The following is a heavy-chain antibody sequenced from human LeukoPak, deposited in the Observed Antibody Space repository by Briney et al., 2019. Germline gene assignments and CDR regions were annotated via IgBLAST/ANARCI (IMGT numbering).Heavy chain of an antibody. CDR3: ARDALNSSSWGYNWFDP. Sequence: GGSLRLSCAASGFTFSSYAMHWVRQAPGKGLEWVAVISYDGSNKYYADSVKGRFTISRDNSKNTLYLQMNGLRAEDTAVYYCARDALNSSSWGYNWFDPWGQGTLVTVSS. D-gene: IGHD6-13*01. V-gene: IGHV3-30-3*01. J-gene: IGHJ5*02. CDR1: GFTFSSYA. CDR2: ISYDGSNK.